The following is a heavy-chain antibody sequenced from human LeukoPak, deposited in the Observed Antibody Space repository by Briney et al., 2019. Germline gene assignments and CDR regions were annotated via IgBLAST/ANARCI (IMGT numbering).Heavy chain of an antibody. CDR1: GYSFTSYW. V-gene: IGHV5-51*01. J-gene: IGHJ4*02. CDR3: ARGLFAYYYDSSGYRGYFDY. Sequence: GESLEISCQGSGYSFTSYWIGWVRQLPGKGLEWMGIIYPGDSDTRYSPSFQGQVTISAEKSISTAYLQWSSLKASDTAMYYCARGLFAYYYDSSGYRGYFDYWGQGTLVTVSS. D-gene: IGHD3-22*01. CDR2: IYPGDSDT.